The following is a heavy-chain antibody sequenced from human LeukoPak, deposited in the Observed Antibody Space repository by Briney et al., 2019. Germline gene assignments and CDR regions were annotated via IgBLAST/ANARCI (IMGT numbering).Heavy chain of an antibody. D-gene: IGHD2-15*01. CDR1: GFTVSSNS. CDR3: ARGLGVVAASDNCFDP. J-gene: IGHJ5*02. V-gene: IGHV3-21*03. Sequence: PGGSLRLSCTVSGFTVSSNSMSWVRQAPGKGLEWVSSISTSSSYIYYVDSVKGRFTISRDNARSSVYLQMNSLRVEDTAVYYCARGLGVVAASDNCFDPWGQGTLVIVSS. CDR2: ISTSSSYI.